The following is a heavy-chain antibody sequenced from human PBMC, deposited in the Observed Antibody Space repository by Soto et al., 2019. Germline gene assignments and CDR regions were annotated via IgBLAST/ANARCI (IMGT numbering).Heavy chain of an antibody. CDR1: GFTFSSYG. Sequence: QVQLVESGGGVVQPGRSLRLSCAASGFTFSSYGMHWVRQAPGKGLEWVAVIWYDGSNKYYADSVKGRFTISRDNSKNTRYLQMNSLRAEDTAVYYCARAPLGYCSGGSCSCDYWGQGTLVTVSS. CDR2: IWYDGSNK. V-gene: IGHV3-33*01. D-gene: IGHD2-15*01. J-gene: IGHJ4*02. CDR3: ARAPLGYCSGGSCSCDY.